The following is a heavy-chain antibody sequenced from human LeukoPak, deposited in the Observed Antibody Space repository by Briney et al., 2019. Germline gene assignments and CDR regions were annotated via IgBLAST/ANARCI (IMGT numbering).Heavy chain of an antibody. CDR3: AKGDRALWALDY. Sequence: GGSLRLSCAASGFTFSSYGMHWVRQAPGKGLEWVAFIRYDGSNKYYADSVKGRFTISRDNSKTTLYLQMNSLRAEDTAVYYCAKGDRALWALDYWGQGTLVTVSS. CDR2: IRYDGSNK. J-gene: IGHJ4*02. CDR1: GFTFSSYG. D-gene: IGHD1-26*01. V-gene: IGHV3-30*02.